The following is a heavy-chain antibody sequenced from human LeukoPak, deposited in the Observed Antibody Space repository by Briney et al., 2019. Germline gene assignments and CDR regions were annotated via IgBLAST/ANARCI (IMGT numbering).Heavy chain of an antibody. Sequence: SVKVSCKASGGTFSSYTISWVRQAPGQGLEWMGRIIPILGIADYAQKFQGRVTITADKSTSTAYMELSGLRSEDTAVYYCAREVLGTEQQLVSYYYGMDVWGQGTTVTVSS. CDR2: IIPILGIA. D-gene: IGHD6-13*01. V-gene: IGHV1-69*04. J-gene: IGHJ6*02. CDR3: AREVLGTEQQLVSYYYGMDV. CDR1: GGTFSSYT.